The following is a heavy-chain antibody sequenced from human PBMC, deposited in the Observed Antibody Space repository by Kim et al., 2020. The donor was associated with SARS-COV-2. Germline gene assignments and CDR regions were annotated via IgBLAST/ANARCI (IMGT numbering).Heavy chain of an antibody. CDR2: GRT. J-gene: IGHJ4*02. CDR3: TRDVLAGYWN. D-gene: IGHD1-1*01. Sequence: GRTYYEAAVMGRYTISRDNSKNTLYLQMNRLRAEDTAVDYCTRDVLAGYWNWGQGTLVTVSS. V-gene: IGHV3-53*01.